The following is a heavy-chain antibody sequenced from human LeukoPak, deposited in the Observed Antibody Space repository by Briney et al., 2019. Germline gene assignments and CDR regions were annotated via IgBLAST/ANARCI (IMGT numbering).Heavy chain of an antibody. CDR1: GGSISSYY. CDR3: ARDNSPNYYDSSGLDY. CDR2: IYDSGST. V-gene: IGHV4-59*01. D-gene: IGHD3-22*01. Sequence: PSETLSLTCTVSGGSISSYYWSWIRQPPGKGLEWIGYIYDSGSTNYNPSLKSRVTISEDTSKNQFSLKLTSVTAADTAVYYCARDNSPNYYDSSGLDYWGQGTLVTVSS. J-gene: IGHJ4*02.